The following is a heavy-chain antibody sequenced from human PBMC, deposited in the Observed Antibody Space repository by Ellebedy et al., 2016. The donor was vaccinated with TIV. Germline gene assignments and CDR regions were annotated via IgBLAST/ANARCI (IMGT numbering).Heavy chain of an antibody. J-gene: IGHJ1*01. CDR2: INPSGGST. CDR1: GYTFTSYY. V-gene: IGHV1-46*04. CDR3: ARGLVRGEVGGGGFQH. D-gene: IGHD3-10*01. Sequence: AASVKVSCKASGYTFTSYYMHWVRPAPGQGLEWMGIINPSGGSTSYAQKLQGRVTMTRDTSTSTVYMELSSLRSENTAVYYCARGLVRGEVGGGGFQHWGQGTLVTVSS.